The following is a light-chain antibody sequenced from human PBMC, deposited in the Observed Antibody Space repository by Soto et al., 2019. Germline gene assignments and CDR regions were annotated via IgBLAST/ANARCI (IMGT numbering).Light chain of an antibody. CDR3: ATWDDTLRGYV. V-gene: IGLV1-36*01. Sequence: SVLTQPPSVSGGPRQRVTISCSGSTSDIGKNAVSWYQLVPGKAPRLLIYYNDLLPSGVSDRFSGSKSGASASLVISGLQSEDEAEYYCATWDDTLRGYVFGTGTKVTVL. CDR2: YND. J-gene: IGLJ1*01. CDR1: TSDIGKNA.